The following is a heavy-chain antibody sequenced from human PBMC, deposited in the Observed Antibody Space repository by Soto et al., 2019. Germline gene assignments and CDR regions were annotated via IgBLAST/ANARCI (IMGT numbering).Heavy chain of an antibody. J-gene: IGHJ3*02. V-gene: IGHV1-69*02. CDR2: IIPILGIA. CDR3: ASPASDIVVVPAAIWYAFDI. CDR1: GGTFSSYT. D-gene: IGHD2-2*01. Sequence: ASVKVSCKASGGTFSSYTISWVRQAPGQGLEWMGRIIPILGIANYAQKFQGRVTITADKSTSTAYMELSSLRSEDTAVYYCASPASDIVVVPAAIWYAFDIWGQGTMVTVS.